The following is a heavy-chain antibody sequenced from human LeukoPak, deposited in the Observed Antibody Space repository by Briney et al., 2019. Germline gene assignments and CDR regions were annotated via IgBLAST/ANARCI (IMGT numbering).Heavy chain of an antibody. CDR3: ASVAVAGYYYYGMDV. J-gene: IGHJ6*02. CDR1: GFTFSSYG. V-gene: IGHV3-30*02. CDR2: IRYDGSNK. Sequence: GGSLRLSCAASGFTFSSYGMHWVRQAPGKGLEWVAFIRYDGSNKYYADSVKGRFTISRDNSKNTLYLQMNSLRAEDTAVYYCASVAVAGYYYYGMDVWGQGTTVTVSS. D-gene: IGHD6-19*01.